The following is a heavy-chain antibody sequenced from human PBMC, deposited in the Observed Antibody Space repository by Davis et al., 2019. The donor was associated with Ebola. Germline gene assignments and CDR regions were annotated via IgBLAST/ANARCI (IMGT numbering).Heavy chain of an antibody. Sequence: MPSETLSLTCAVYGGSFSGYYWSWIRQPPGKGLEWIGEINHSGSTHYNASFKSRLTISVDTSKNQFSLKLTSVTAADTAVYYCVRLPYCSSTRCYDSYYGMDVWGQGTTVIVS. CDR1: GGSFSGYY. J-gene: IGHJ6*02. CDR2: INHSGST. D-gene: IGHD2-2*01. V-gene: IGHV4-34*01. CDR3: VRLPYCSSTRCYDSYYGMDV.